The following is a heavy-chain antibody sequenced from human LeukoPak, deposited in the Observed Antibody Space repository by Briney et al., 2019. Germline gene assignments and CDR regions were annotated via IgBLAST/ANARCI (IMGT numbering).Heavy chain of an antibody. CDR1: GFTFCSNA. CDR2: FSGSGGST. J-gene: IGHJ3*02. CDR3: AKGDLQYSSGWRDAFDI. V-gene: IGHV3-23*01. Sequence: GGSLRFSCPASGFTFCSNAIRWFPRAPGKGVEWGSAFSGSGGSTYYAACMKGRFTISSDNSKNTLYLQMNGLRTEDTAVYDCAKGDLQYSSGWRDAFDIWGQGTMVTVSS. D-gene: IGHD6-19*01.